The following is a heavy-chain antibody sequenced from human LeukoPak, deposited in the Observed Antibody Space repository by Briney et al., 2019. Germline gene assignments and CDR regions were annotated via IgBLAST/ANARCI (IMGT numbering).Heavy chain of an antibody. Sequence: GGSLRLSCGASGFTFSSYEMNCVRQAPGKGLEWVSYISSTGTTIYYADSVKGRFPISRDNAKNSLYLQMNSLRAEDTAVYYCAREIGMDVWGQGTTVTVSS. CDR3: AREIGMDV. CDR1: GFTFSSYE. V-gene: IGHV3-48*03. J-gene: IGHJ6*02. CDR2: ISSTGTTI.